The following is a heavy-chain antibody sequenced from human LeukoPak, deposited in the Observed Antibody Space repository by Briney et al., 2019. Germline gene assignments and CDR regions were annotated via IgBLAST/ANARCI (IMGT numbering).Heavy chain of an antibody. J-gene: IGHJ4*02. CDR1: GFTFSSYG. CDR2: ISGSGGST. V-gene: IGHV3-23*01. CDR3: AKDQSPGIAAAGGYYFDY. Sequence: PGGSLRLSCAASGFTFSSYGMSWVRQAPGKGLEWVSAISGSGGSTYYADSVRGRFTISRDNSKNTLYLQMNSLRAEDTAVYYCAKDQSPGIAAAGGYYFDYWGQGTLVTVSS. D-gene: IGHD6-13*01.